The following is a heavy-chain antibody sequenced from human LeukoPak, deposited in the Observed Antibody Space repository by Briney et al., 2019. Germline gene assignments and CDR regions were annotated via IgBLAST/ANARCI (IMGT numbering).Heavy chain of an antibody. J-gene: IGHJ4*02. CDR2: IYYSGST. D-gene: IGHD3-16*02. CDR3: ASNYDYVWGRYRS. V-gene: IGHV4-59*08. CDR1: GGSISSYY. Sequence: SETLSLTCTVSGGSISSYYWSWIRQPPGKGLEWIGYIYYSGSTNYNPSLKSRVTISVDTSNNQFSLKLSSVTAADTAMYYCASNYDYVWGRYRSWGQGTLVTVSS.